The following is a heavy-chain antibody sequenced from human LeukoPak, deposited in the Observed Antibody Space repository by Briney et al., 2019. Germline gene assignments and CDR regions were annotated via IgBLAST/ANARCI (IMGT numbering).Heavy chain of an antibody. CDR3: ARGSFHYYDSSDYFDY. V-gene: IGHV1-18*01. CDR1: GYTFTSYG. Sequence: ASVKVSCKASGYTFTSYGISWVRQAPGQGLEWMGWISAYNGNTNYAQKLQGRVTMTTDTSTSTAYMELRSLRSDDTAVYYCARGSFHYYDSSDYFDYWGQGTLVTVSS. J-gene: IGHJ4*02. D-gene: IGHD3-22*01. CDR2: ISAYNGNT.